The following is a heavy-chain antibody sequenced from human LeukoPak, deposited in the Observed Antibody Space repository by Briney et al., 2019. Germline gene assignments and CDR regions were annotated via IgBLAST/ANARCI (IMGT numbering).Heavy chain of an antibody. CDR2: INHTGST. Sequence: SETLSLTCAVYGRSFSSYYWSWIRQSPGRGLEWIGEINHTGSTYYNPSLKSRVSISEDTSKNQFSLKLSSVTAADAAVYYCARGVRVADYWGQGTLVTVS. J-gene: IGHJ4*02. D-gene: IGHD2-21*01. V-gene: IGHV4-34*01. CDR3: ARGVRVADY. CDR1: GRSFSSYY.